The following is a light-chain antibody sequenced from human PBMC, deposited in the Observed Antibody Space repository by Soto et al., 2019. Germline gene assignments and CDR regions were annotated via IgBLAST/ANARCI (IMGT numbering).Light chain of an antibody. CDR2: GAS. J-gene: IGKJ1*01. CDR1: QSVSSSF. V-gene: IGKV3-20*01. Sequence: EIVLTQSPGTLSLSPGERATLSCRASQSVSSSFLAWYQQKPGQAPRLLIYGASARSTGIPDRFSGSGSGTKFTLTISSPEADYFAGYCCQQYGSSPWTFGQGTKVEIK. CDR3: QQYGSSPWT.